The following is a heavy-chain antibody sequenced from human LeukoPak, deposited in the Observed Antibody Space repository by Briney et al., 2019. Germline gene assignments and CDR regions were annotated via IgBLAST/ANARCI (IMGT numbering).Heavy chain of an antibody. CDR2: ISSSGSTI. CDR3: ARDRFIWGLTGYSD. J-gene: IGHJ4*02. CDR1: GFTFSSYE. Sequence: GGSLRLSCTASGFTFSSYEMNWVRQAPGNGLDWVSYISSSGSTIYYADSVSGRFTISRDNAKNSLYLQMNSLRAEETAVYYCARDRFIWGLTGYSDWGQGTLVTVSS. V-gene: IGHV3-48*03. D-gene: IGHD3-9*01.